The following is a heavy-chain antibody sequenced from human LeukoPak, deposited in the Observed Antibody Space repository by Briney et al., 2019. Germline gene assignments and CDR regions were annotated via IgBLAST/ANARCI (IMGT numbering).Heavy chain of an antibody. D-gene: IGHD6-19*01. J-gene: IGHJ4*02. V-gene: IGHV4-34*01. Sequence: SETLSLTSAVYGGSFSGYYWSWIRQPPGKGLEWIGEINHSGSTNYNPSLKSRVTISVDTSKNQFSLKLSSVTAADTAVYYCASRKGPVAPSRWGQGTLVTVSS. CDR2: INHSGST. CDR3: ASRKGPVAPSR. CDR1: GGSFSGYY.